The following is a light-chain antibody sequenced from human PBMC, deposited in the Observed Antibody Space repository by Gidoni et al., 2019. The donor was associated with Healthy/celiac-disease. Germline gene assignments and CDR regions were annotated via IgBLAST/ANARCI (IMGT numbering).Light chain of an antibody. V-gene: IGKV1-5*03. CDR3: QQYTSYPRP. CDR1: QSISSW. J-gene: IGKJ1*01. Sequence: DIQMTQSPSTLSASVVDRVTITCRSSQSISSWLAWYQQKPGKAPKHLIYKASSLESGVPSRFSGSGSGTEFTLTIRSLQPDDFATYYCQQYTSYPRPFGQGTKVEIK. CDR2: KAS.